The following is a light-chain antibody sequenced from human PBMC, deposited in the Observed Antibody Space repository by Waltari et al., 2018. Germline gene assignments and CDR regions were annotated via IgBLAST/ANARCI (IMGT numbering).Light chain of an antibody. V-gene: IGKV1-9*01. CDR1: KGISEY. CDR3: QLLNSAQWT. J-gene: IGKJ1*01. Sequence: IQLTQSPSSLSASVGDRVTITCRASKGISEYLAWYQQKPGKAPKPLIYAASTLQRGVPSRFSGSGSGTDFTLTISSLQPEDFATYYCQLLNSAQWTFGQGTKVEIK. CDR2: AAS.